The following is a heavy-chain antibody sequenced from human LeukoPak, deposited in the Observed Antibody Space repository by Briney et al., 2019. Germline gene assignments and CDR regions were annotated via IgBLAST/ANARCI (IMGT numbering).Heavy chain of an antibody. Sequence: GRSLRLSCAASGFTFSSYGMHWVRQAPGKRLEWVAVISYDGSNKYYADSVKGRFTISRDNSKNTLYLQMNSLRAEDTAVYYCAKEVVSSIVYYYYGMDVWGQGTTVTVSS. CDR3: AKEVVSSIVYYYYGMDV. CDR2: ISYDGSNK. V-gene: IGHV3-30*18. J-gene: IGHJ6*02. CDR1: GFTFSSYG. D-gene: IGHD2-2*01.